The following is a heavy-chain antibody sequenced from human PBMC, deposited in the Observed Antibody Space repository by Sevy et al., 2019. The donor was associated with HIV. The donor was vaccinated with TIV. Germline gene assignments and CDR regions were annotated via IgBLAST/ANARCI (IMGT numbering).Heavy chain of an antibody. D-gene: IGHD4-17*01. CDR1: DGSISSSY. J-gene: IGHJ4*01. CDR3: ARHGAYGDYVPNDPPLDY. CDR2: IFESGST. V-gene: IGHV4-59*08. Sequence: SETLSLTCTVTDGSISSSYWSWIRQPPGKGLEWIGNIFESGSTNYNPSLKSRVTISLDTSKSHYSLNLNSVTAADTAVYYCARHGAYGDYVPNDPPLDYWGRGILVTVSS.